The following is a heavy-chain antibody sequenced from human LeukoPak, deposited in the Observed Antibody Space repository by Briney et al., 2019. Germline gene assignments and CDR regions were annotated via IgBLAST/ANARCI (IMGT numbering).Heavy chain of an antibody. CDR3: ARDLIGWSLGP. D-gene: IGHD2-2*03. CDR1: GFSLSSFE. CDR2: VDNDGWAT. Sequence: PGGSLRLSCAASGFSLSSFEMNWVRQAPGKGLEWIAYVDNDGWATSYYADSVKGRFTITRDDAKSSLYLQMDSLTVEDTAVYYCARDLIGWSLGPWGQGTLVSVSS. J-gene: IGHJ5*02. V-gene: IGHV3-48*03.